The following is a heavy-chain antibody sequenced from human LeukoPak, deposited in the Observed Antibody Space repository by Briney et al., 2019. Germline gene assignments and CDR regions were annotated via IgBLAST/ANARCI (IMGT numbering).Heavy chain of an antibody. CDR1: GFSFSYYA. J-gene: IGHJ4*02. Sequence: PGGSLRLSCAASGFSFSYYAMSWVRQAPGKGLEWVSGMSGSGATAYYADSVKGRFTISRDNSDNTVYLQMSSLSAEDTAVYYGAKDNAQWPRVFDFWGQGTLVTVSS. CDR3: AKDNAQWPRVFDF. CDR2: MSGSGATA. D-gene: IGHD6-19*01. V-gene: IGHV3-23*01.